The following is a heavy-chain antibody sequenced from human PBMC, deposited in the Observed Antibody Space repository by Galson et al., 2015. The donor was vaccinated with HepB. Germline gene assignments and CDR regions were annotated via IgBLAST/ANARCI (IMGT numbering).Heavy chain of an antibody. CDR1: GFAFGSDA. V-gene: IGHV3-23*01. J-gene: IGHJ5*02. CDR2: MSGSGYSV. D-gene: IGHD3-3*01. Sequence: SLRLSCAASGFAFGSDAMSWVRQAPGKGLEWVSGMSGSGYSVYYADAVKGRFTISRDNPKKTLYLQMTSLRAEDTAVYYCAKEKRFYDFWSGYFSSWGQGCLVIVSS. CDR3: AKEKRFYDFWSGYFSS.